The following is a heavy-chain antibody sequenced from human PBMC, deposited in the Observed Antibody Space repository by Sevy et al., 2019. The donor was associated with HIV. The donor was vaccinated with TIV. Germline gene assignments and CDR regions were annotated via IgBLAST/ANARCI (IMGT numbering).Heavy chain of an antibody. CDR1: GLPFSNFA. V-gene: IGHV3-23*01. Sequence: GGSLRLSCPASGLPFSNFAMSWVRQAPGKGLEWVSTLIGAGSRTYYADSVTGRFIISRDNSRNTLYLQMNSLRAEDTAIYYCAKRRVQSGLSGGGANYGTDVCGRGTTVTVSS. CDR3: AKRRVQSGLSGGGANYGTDV. J-gene: IGHJ6*02. CDR2: LIGAGSRT. D-gene: IGHD2-8*02.